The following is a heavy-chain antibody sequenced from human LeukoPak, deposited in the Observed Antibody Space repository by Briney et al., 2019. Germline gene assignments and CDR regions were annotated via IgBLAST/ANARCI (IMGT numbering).Heavy chain of an antibody. CDR1: GYSFTSYW. Sequence: GESLKISCKGSGYSFTSYWIGWVRQMPGKGLEWMGIIYPGDSDTRYSPSFQGQVTISADKSISTAYLQWSSLKASDTAMYYCASAYYYDSSGYSSLAYRGQGTLVTVSS. CDR3: ASAYYYDSSGYSSLAY. J-gene: IGHJ4*02. V-gene: IGHV5-51*01. D-gene: IGHD3-22*01. CDR2: IYPGDSDT.